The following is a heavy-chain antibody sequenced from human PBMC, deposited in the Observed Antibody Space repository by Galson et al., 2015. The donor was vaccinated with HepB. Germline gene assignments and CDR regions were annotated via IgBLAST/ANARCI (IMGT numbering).Heavy chain of an antibody. CDR3: AREGIAGRGNWFDP. CDR2: MYSGGTT. Sequence: SLRPSCAASGFTVSGNYMSWVRQAPGKGLEWVSVMYSGGTTYYADSVKGRFTISRDSSKNTLYLQMNSLRAEDTAVYYCAREGIAGRGNWFDPWGQGTLVTVSS. D-gene: IGHD2-21*01. CDR1: GFTVSGNY. J-gene: IGHJ5*02. V-gene: IGHV3-66*01.